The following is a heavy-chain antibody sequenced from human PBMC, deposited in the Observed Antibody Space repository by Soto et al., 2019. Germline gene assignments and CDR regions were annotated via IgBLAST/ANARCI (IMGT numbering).Heavy chain of an antibody. Sequence: QVQLVQSWAEVKEPGASVKVSCNASGYTFTSHTIHWARQAPGQGLEWMGWIIVSHGRPRIAPQFQGRVTFTTDTSATTAYMELNSLTSEDTAVYFCAREPEDGVPWDFWGQGTLVVVSS. D-gene: IGHD2-8*01. J-gene: IGHJ4*02. CDR3: AREPEDGVPWDF. CDR2: IIVSHGRP. V-gene: IGHV1-3*01. CDR1: GYTFTSHT.